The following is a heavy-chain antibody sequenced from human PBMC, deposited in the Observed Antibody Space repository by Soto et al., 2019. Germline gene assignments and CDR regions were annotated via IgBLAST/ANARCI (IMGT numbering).Heavy chain of an antibody. V-gene: IGHV1-18*01. J-gene: IGHJ6*02. CDR1: GYTFTSYG. CDR2: ISAYNGNT. D-gene: IGHD3-16*02. Sequence: ASVKVSCKASGYTFTSYGISWVRQAPGQGLEWMGWISAYNGNTNYAQKLQGRVTMTRDTSTSTVYMELSSLRSEDTAVYYCASPLSKGYYYGMDVWGQGTTVTVSS. CDR3: ASPLSKGYYYGMDV.